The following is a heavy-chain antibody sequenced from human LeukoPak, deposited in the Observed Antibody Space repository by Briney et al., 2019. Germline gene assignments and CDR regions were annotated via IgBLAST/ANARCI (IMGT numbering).Heavy chain of an antibody. Sequence: ASVKVSCKASGYTFTSYAMNWVRQAPGQGLEWMGWINTNTGNPTYAQGFTGRFAFSLDTSVSTAYLQISSLKAEDTAVYYCATYCSSTSCYGGYYYGTDVWGQGTTVTVSS. V-gene: IGHV7-4-1*02. J-gene: IGHJ6*02. D-gene: IGHD2-2*01. CDR2: INTNTGNP. CDR1: GYTFTSYA. CDR3: ATYCSSTSCYGGYYYGTDV.